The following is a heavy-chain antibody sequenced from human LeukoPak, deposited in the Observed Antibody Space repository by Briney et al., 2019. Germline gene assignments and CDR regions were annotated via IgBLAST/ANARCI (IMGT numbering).Heavy chain of an antibody. Sequence: GASVKVSCKASGGTFSSYAISWVRQAPGQGLEWMGGIIPIFGTANYAQKFQGRVTITADESTSTAYMELSSLRSEDTAVYYCARDSPPYYYDSSGYSEFDYWGQGTLVTVSS. CDR3: ARDSPPYYYDSSGYSEFDY. CDR2: IIPIFGTA. J-gene: IGHJ4*02. D-gene: IGHD3-22*01. CDR1: GGTFSSYA. V-gene: IGHV1-69*13.